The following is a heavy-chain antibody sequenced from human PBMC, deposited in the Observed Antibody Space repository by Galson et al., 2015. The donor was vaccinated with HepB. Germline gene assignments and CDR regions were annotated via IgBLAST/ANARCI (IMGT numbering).Heavy chain of an antibody. V-gene: IGHV4-39*01. D-gene: IGHD1-14*01. CDR3: ARRSGNQYGSNNWFDP. CDR2: IYYSGST. CDR1: SGSITNSSYY. J-gene: IGHJ5*02. Sequence: SETLSLTCTVSSGSITNSSYYWGWIRQPPGTGLEWIGNIYYSGSTHYNPSLKSRVTISVDTSKNQFSLKLSSVTAADTAVYCCARRSGNQYGSNNWFDPWGQGTLVTVSS.